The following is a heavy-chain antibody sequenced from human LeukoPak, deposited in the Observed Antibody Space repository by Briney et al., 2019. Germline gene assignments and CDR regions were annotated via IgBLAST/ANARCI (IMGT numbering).Heavy chain of an antibody. CDR1: GFTFDDYG. CDR3: ARETAAGYFDY. D-gene: IGHD6-13*01. V-gene: IGHV3-20*04. Sequence: GGSLRLSCATSGFTFDDYGMSWVRQVPGKGLEWVSGINWNGGTTAYADSVKGRFTISRGNAKNSLYLQMNSLRAEDTALYYCARETAAGYFDYWGQGTLVTVSS. J-gene: IGHJ4*02. CDR2: INWNGGTT.